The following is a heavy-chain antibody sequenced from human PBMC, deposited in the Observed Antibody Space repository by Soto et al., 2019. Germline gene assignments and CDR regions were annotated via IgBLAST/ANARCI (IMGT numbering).Heavy chain of an antibody. D-gene: IGHD2-2*01. Sequence: SVKVSCKASGGTFSSYTISWVRQAPGQGLEWMGRIIPILGIANYAQKFQGRVTITADKSTSTAYMELSSLRSEDTAVYYCAGCYCSSISCYVDYYYYYMDVWGKGTTVTVS. CDR2: IIPILGIA. J-gene: IGHJ6*03. CDR1: GGTFSSYT. CDR3: AGCYCSSISCYVDYYYYYMDV. V-gene: IGHV1-69*02.